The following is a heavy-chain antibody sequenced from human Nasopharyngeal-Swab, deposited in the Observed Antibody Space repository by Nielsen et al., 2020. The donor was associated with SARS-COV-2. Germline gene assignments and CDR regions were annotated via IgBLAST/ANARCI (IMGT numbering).Heavy chain of an antibody. D-gene: IGHD4/OR15-4a*01. CDR3: AREVRGYIDY. J-gene: IGHJ4*01. CDR2: VYPGGST. Sequence: GESLKISCAASGFIVSSNYMNWVRQAPGKGLEWVSTVYPGGSTYYADSVEGRFILSRDNSNLYLQLNNLRADDTAVYYCAREVRGYIDYWGQGTLVTVSS. V-gene: IGHV3-53*01. CDR1: GFIVSSNY.